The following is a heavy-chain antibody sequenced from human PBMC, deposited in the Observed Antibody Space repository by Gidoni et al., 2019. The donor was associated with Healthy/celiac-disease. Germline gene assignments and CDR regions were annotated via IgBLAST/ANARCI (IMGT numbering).Heavy chain of an antibody. CDR1: AATRRGYA. J-gene: IGHJ3*02. CDR3: AIDVVTATPGAFDI. V-gene: IGHV3-23*01. CDR2: ISGSGGTT. D-gene: IGHD2-21*02. Sequence: DVEELESGGGWGQRGGKRRLHGRDPAATRRGYAMSWVRQAPGKGLEWVSAISGSGGTTYYPSSVNRRFTSSSATSKHTLFLQMTILSADATAVYCSAIDVVTATPGAFDIWGQGTLVTVSS.